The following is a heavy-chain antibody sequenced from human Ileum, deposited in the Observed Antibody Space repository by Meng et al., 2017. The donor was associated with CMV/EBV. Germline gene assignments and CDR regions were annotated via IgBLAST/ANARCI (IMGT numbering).Heavy chain of an antibody. Sequence: GGSLRLSCAASGFTFSRYAMHWVRQAAGKGLDWVALISIDGSNIRYADSVKDRFTISRDNSKNTLYLQMNSLRTEDTAVYYCARQNDYMNYIDSWGRGTLVTVSS. V-gene: IGHV3-30*04. D-gene: IGHD4-11*01. CDR3: ARQNDYMNYIDS. CDR2: ISIDGSNI. J-gene: IGHJ4*02. CDR1: GFTFSRYA.